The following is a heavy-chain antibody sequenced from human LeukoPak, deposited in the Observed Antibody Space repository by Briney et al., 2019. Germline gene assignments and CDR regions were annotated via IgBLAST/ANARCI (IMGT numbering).Heavy chain of an antibody. CDR2: IYYSGST. CDR1: GGSISSSSYY. Sequence: PSETLSLTCTVSGGSISSSSYYWGWIRQPPGKGLEWIGSIYYSGSTHYNPSLKSRVTISVDTSKNQFSLKLSSVTAADSAVYYCARLSVLRYFDWLSRYFDYWGQGTLVTVSS. CDR3: ARLSVLRYFDWLSRYFDY. V-gene: IGHV4-39*01. J-gene: IGHJ4*02. D-gene: IGHD3-9*01.